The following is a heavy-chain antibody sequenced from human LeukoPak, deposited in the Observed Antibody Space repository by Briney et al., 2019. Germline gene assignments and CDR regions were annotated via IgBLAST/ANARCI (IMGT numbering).Heavy chain of an antibody. CDR2: IYYSGST. Sequence: SETLSLTCTVSGGAISSSSYYWGWIRQPPGKGLEWIGSIYYSGSTYYNPSLKSRVTISVDTSKNQFSLKLSSVTAADTAVYYCAVVAATPGIDPWGQGTLVTVSS. J-gene: IGHJ5*02. D-gene: IGHD2-15*01. CDR1: GGAISSSSYY. CDR3: AVVAATPGIDP. V-gene: IGHV4-39*01.